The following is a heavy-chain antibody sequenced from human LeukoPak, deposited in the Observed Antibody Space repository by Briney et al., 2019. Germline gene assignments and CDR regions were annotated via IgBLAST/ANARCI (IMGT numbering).Heavy chain of an antibody. D-gene: IGHD6-25*01. Sequence: SETLSLTCAVSGYSISSGYYWGWIRQPPGKGLEWIGSIYHSGSTYYNPSLKSRVTISVDTSKNQFSLKLGSVTAADTAVYYCARIQRSGWFDPWGQGTLVTVSS. CDR3: ARIQRSGWFDP. CDR2: IYHSGST. J-gene: IGHJ5*02. CDR1: GYSISSGYY. V-gene: IGHV4-38-2*01.